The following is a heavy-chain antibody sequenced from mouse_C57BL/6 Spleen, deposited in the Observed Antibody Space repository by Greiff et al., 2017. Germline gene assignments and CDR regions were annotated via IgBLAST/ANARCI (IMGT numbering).Heavy chain of an antibody. J-gene: IGHJ4*01. Sequence: EVQGVESGGGLVQPGGSLKLSCAASGFTFSDYGMAWVRQAPRKGPEWVAFISNLAYSIYYADTVTGRFTISRENAKNTLYLEMSSLRSEDTAMYYCARLVNWDVNAMDYWGQGTSVTVSS. CDR3: ARLVNWDVNAMDY. CDR2: ISNLAYSI. D-gene: IGHD4-1*01. V-gene: IGHV5-15*01. CDR1: GFTFSDYG.